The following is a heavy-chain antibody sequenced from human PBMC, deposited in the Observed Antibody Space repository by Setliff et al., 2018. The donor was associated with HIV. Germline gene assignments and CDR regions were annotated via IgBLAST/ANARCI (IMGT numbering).Heavy chain of an antibody. CDR2: VHNSGGT. CDR3: ARHSRGYDSQPFDY. CDR1: GGSISTNSYY. V-gene: IGHV4-39*01. Sequence: SETLSLTCTVSGGSISTNSYYWGWIRQSPGKGLEWVGNVHNSGGTNYNPSLKSRVSISVDTSKNQFSLNVNSVTAADTAVYYCARHSRGYDSQPFDYWGQGTLVTVPQ. D-gene: IGHD3-22*01. J-gene: IGHJ4*02.